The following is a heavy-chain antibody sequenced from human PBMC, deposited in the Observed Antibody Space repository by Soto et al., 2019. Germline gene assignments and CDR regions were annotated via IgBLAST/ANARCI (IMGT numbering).Heavy chain of an antibody. Sequence: QVQLQESGPGLVKPSQTLSLTCTVSGGSISSGGYYWSWIRQHPGKGLEWIGYIDYSGSTYYNPSLKSRVTISVDTSKNQFSLKLSSVTAADTAVYYCARTFVAEIHSYYFDYWGQGTLVTVSS. J-gene: IGHJ4*02. D-gene: IGHD2-15*01. CDR1: GGSISSGGYY. CDR3: ARTFVAEIHSYYFDY. CDR2: IDYSGST. V-gene: IGHV4-31*03.